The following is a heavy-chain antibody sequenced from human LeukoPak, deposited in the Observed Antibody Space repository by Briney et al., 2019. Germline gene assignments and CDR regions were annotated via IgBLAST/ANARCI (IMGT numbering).Heavy chain of an antibody. V-gene: IGHV1-69*13. D-gene: IGHD3-10*01. CDR3: AAGRRLGELFFDY. Sequence: SVKVSCKASEGTFGGYSINWVRQAPGQGLDWVGGINPIFNILYYAQNFQGRVTITADESTNTAYLELDSLKHDDTAVYYCAAGRRLGELFFDYWGQGTLVTVSS. CDR1: EGTFGGYS. J-gene: IGHJ4*02. CDR2: INPIFNIL.